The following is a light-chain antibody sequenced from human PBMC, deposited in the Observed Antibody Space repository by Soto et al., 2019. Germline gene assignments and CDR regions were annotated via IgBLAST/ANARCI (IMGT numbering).Light chain of an antibody. J-gene: IGKJ1*01. CDR3: QQRSSWPRT. Sequence: EIVLTQSPATLSLSPGERATLSCRASQSISSDLAWYQQKRGQAPRLFIYDASNRATGIPARFSGSGSGTDFTLAISSLEPEDFAVYYCQQRSSWPRTFGQGTKVEIK. V-gene: IGKV3-11*01. CDR1: QSISSD. CDR2: DAS.